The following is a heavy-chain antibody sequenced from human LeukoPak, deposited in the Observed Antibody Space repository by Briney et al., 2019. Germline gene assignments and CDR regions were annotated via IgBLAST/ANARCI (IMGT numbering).Heavy chain of an antibody. D-gene: IGHD6-19*01. CDR3: AREPTVAGTLDY. CDR2: ISYDGNNK. V-gene: IGHV3-30*03. Sequence: GRSLRLSCAASGFTFSNYGMHWVRQAPGKGLEWVAVISYDGNNKYYADSVKGRFTISRDNSKNTLYLQMNSLRAEDTAVYYCAREPTVAGTLDYWGQGTLVTVSS. J-gene: IGHJ4*02. CDR1: GFTFSNYG.